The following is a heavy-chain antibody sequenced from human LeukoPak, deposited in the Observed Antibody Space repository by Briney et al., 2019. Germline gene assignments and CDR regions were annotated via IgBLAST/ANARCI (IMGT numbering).Heavy chain of an antibody. D-gene: IGHD3-22*01. Sequence: PGGSLRLSCVASGFTFSSYGMHWVRQAPGKGLEWVAVIWYDGSTKYYADSVKGRFTISRDNSENTLYLQMNSLRAEDTAIYYCVRDRPNYYDSSGHYYRRDGDYWGQGTLVTVSS. V-gene: IGHV3-33*01. CDR1: GFTFSSYG. CDR3: VRDRPNYYDSSGHYYRRDGDY. J-gene: IGHJ4*02. CDR2: IWYDGSTK.